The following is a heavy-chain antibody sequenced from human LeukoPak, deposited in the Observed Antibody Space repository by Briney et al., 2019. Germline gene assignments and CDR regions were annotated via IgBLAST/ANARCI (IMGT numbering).Heavy chain of an antibody. J-gene: IGHJ4*02. D-gene: IGHD3-10*01. CDR1: GFTFTTFA. CDR2: VSGSAGST. CDR3: ARCYASGSYGIDY. Sequence: PGGSLRLSCAASGFTFTTFAMSWVRQAPGKGLEWVSTVSGSAGSTYYADSVKGRFTISRDNSKNTLYLQMNSLGVEDTAVYFCARCYASGSYGIDYWGQGTLVSVSS. V-gene: IGHV3-23*01.